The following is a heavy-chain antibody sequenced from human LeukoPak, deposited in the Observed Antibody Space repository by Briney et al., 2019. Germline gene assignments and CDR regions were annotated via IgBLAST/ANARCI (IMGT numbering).Heavy chain of an antibody. CDR3: ASSRGYSGYDPIDY. J-gene: IGHJ4*02. V-gene: IGHV3-30-3*01. CDR1: GFTFSSYA. CDR2: ISYDGSNK. D-gene: IGHD5-12*01. Sequence: GGSLRLSCAASGFTFSSYAMHWVRQAPGKGLERVAVISYDGSNKYYADSVKGRFTISRDNSKNTLYLQMNSLRAEDTAVYYCASSRGYSGYDPIDYWGQGTLVTVSS.